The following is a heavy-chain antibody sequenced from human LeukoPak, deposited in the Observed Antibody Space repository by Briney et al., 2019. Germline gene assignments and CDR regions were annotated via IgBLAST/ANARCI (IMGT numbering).Heavy chain of an antibody. Sequence: GGALRLSCAASGFTFNTFNMTWVPQAPGKGLERVSSITIGGDYIYYADSVKGRFTTSRDNAKNSLSLQLNSLQVEDTAVYYCARGHYDVLAASYKWTPDYWGQGTLHRLL. J-gene: IGHJ4*02. CDR1: GFTFNTFN. CDR2: ITIGGDYI. D-gene: IGHD3-9*01. V-gene: IGHV3-21*01. CDR3: ARGHYDVLAASYKWTPDY.